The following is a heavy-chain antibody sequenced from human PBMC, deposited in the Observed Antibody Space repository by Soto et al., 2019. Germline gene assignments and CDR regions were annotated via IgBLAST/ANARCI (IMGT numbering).Heavy chain of an antibody. CDR3: ERIPPYYYDREAFDI. D-gene: IGHD3-22*01. Sequence: SVKVSCKASGGTFSSYAISWVRQAPGQGLEWMGGIIPIFGTANYAQKFQGRVTITADESTSTAYMELSSLRSEETAVYYCERIPPYYYDREAFDIWGQGTMVTVSS. CDR2: IIPIFGTA. V-gene: IGHV1-69*13. J-gene: IGHJ3*02. CDR1: GGTFSSYA.